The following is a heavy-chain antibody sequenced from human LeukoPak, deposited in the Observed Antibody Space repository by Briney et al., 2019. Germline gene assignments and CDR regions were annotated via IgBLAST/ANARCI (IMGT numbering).Heavy chain of an antibody. CDR1: GGSISSSSYH. CDR2: IYYSENT. V-gene: IGHV4-39*01. CDR3: ASIQVVVVAATLNY. Sequence: SETLSLTCTVSGGSISSSSYHWGWIRQPPGKGLEWIGSIYYSENTYYPPSLKSLVTMSVDTSKYQFSLKLTSVTAADTAVYYCASIQVVVVAATLNYWGQGTLVTVSS. D-gene: IGHD2-15*01. J-gene: IGHJ4*02.